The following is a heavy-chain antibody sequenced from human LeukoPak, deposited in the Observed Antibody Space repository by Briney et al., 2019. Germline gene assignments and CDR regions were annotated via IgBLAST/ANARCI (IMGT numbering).Heavy chain of an antibody. CDR3: AKFMYSSTPTAFDY. J-gene: IGHJ4*02. V-gene: IGHV3-30*18. D-gene: IGHD6-13*01. CDR2: ISHEGSNQ. CDR1: GFSFGSYG. Sequence: PGRSLRLSCAASGFSFGSYGMHWVRQAPGKGLEWVAVISHEGSNQYYADSVRGRFTISRDNSRNMVYLEMNSPRAEDTAVYFCAKFMYSSTPTAFDYWGQGTLVTVSS.